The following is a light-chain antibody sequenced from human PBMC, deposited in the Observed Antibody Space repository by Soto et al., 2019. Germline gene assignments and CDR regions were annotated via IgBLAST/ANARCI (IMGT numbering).Light chain of an antibody. V-gene: IGKV1-33*01. CDR2: DAS. CDR1: HYIGNY. J-gene: IGKJ5*01. Sequence: DIQMTTSPSSLSASVGDRVTITCQASHYIGNYLNWYQKRPGKDPKILILDASSLDTGVPSRFSGSGSGTDFNFTISRLQSEDIATYYCQQYYNVPITFGQGTRLEIK. CDR3: QQYYNVPIT.